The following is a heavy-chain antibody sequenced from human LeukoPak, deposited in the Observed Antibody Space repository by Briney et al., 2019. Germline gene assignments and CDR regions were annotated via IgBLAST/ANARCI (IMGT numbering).Heavy chain of an antibody. V-gene: IGHV5-51*01. CDR2: IHPGDSET. CDR1: GYSFTRYW. CDR3: ARHGGGNGEYFFDY. Sequence: PGESLKISCKGSGYSFTRYWIGWVRQMPGKGLEWMGIIHPGDSETRYSPSFQGQVTISADKSINTACLQWSSLEASDTAVYYCARHGGGNGEYFFDYWGHGTLVTVSS. J-gene: IGHJ4*01. D-gene: IGHD4-23*01.